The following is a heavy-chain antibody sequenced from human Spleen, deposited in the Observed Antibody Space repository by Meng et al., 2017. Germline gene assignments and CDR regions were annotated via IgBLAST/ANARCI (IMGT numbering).Heavy chain of an antibody. CDR1: GFTFSSYA. D-gene: IGHD6-6*01. CDR3: ARGSRLAARSYYYYGMDV. V-gene: IGHV3-30*04. J-gene: IGHJ6*02. CDR2: ISYDGSNK. Sequence: GESLKISCAASGFTFSSYAMHWVRQAPGKGLEWVAVISYDGSNKYYADSVKGRFTISRDNSKNTLYLQMNSLRAEDTAVYYCARGSRLAARSYYYYGMDVWGQGTTVTVSS.